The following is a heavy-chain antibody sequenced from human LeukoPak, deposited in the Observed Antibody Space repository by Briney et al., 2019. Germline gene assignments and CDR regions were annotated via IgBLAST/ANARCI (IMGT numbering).Heavy chain of an antibody. D-gene: IGHD3-10*01. Sequence: PGGSLRLSCAASGFTFSSFAMHWVRQGPGKGLEWVAVVRGNGDSTHYADSVKGRFTISRDNSKNTLYLQMNSLRDEDTAVYYCAKGFFGSGSFPHNFDYWGQGTLVTVSS. CDR2: VRGNGDST. J-gene: IGHJ4*02. CDR3: AKGFFGSGSFPHNFDY. CDR1: GFTFSSFA. V-gene: IGHV3-23*01.